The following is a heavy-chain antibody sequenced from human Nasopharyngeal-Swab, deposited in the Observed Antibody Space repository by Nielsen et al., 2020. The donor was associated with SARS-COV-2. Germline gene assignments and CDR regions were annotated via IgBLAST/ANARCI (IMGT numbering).Heavy chain of an antibody. J-gene: IGHJ6*02. CDR2: IKQDGSEK. V-gene: IGHV3-7*01. D-gene: IGHD4/OR15-4a*01. Sequence: GGSLRLSCAASGFTFTSYNMSWVRQAPGKGLEWVANIKQDGSEKYYVDSVKGRFTISRDNAKNSLYLQMNSLRAEDTAVYYCARDIYGDNYYYYYGMDVWGQGTTVTVSS. CDR1: GFTFTSYN. CDR3: ARDIYGDNYYYYYGMDV.